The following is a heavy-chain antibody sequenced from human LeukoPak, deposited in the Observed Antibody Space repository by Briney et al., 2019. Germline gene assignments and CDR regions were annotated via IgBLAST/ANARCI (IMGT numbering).Heavy chain of an antibody. J-gene: IGHJ4*02. CDR2: MYHSGST. CDR1: GGSISNDKW. V-gene: IGHV4-4*02. CDR3: ATGTSWYYYC. Sequence: SETLSLTCAVSGGSISNDKWWSWVRQSPVKGLEWIGEMYHSGSTNYNPSLKSRVTISVDKSNNQFSLKLISVTAADTAMYYCATGTSWYYYCWGQGTLVTVSS. D-gene: IGHD6-13*01.